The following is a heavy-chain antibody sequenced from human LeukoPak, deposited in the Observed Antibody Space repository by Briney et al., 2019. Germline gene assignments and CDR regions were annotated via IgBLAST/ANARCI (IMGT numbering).Heavy chain of an antibody. D-gene: IGHD4-17*01. CDR2: INPSGGST. CDR1: GYTFTTYY. Sequence: GASVKVSCKASGYTFTTYYMHWVRQAPGQGLEWMGIINPSGGSTRYTQKLQGRVTMTRDTSTSTVYMELSSLRSEDTAVYYCARDSFMTTVTPSSMDVWGQGTTVTVSS. CDR3: ARDSFMTTVTPSSMDV. V-gene: IGHV1-46*01. J-gene: IGHJ6*02.